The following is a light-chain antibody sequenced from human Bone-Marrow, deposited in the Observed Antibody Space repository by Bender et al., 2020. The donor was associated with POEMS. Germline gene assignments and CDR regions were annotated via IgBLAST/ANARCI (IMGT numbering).Light chain of an antibody. V-gene: IGLV2-8*01. Sequence: QSALTQPPSASGSPGQSVAISCTGTSSDVGGYDYVSWYQLHPGKAPKLIIYEVNKRPSGVPDRFSGSKSGNTASLTVSGLQAEDEADYYCSSYAGSNSFVFGTGTKVTVL. J-gene: IGLJ1*01. CDR1: SSDVGGYDY. CDR2: EVN. CDR3: SSYAGSNSFV.